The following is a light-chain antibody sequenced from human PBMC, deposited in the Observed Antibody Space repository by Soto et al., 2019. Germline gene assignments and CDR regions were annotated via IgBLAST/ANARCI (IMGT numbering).Light chain of an antibody. CDR2: DTS. CDR3: LLSYRGARPV. J-gene: IGLJ2*01. V-gene: IGLV7-46*01. CDR1: TGAVTSGHY. Sequence: QAVVTQEPSLTVSPGGTVTLTCGSSTGAVTSGHYPYWFQQKPGQAPRTLIYDTSNKHSWTPARFSGSLLGGKAALTLSGVQAEDEAEYYCLLSYRGARPVFGGGTKVTVL.